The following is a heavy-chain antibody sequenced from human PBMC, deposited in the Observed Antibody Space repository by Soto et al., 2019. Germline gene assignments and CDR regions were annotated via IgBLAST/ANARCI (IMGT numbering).Heavy chain of an antibody. Sequence: GGSLRLSCAASGFTCSSYDMSWVRQAPGKGLEWVSTILVGGSTHYPDSVKGRFTISRDNSRNTVFLQMNSLTAGDTAVYYCAKATATGGGAFDICGQGTMVTVSS. CDR1: GFTCSSYD. CDR3: AKATATGGGAFDI. CDR2: ILVGGST. J-gene: IGHJ3*02. D-gene: IGHD2-8*02. V-gene: IGHV3-23*01.